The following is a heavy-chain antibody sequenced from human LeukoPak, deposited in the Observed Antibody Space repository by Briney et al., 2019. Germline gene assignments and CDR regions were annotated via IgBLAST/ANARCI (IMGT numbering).Heavy chain of an antibody. Sequence: GGPLRLPRGPSGLKLEDYDMGGFRHVPGRGLKGLAGVPWVGGSTGYVDSVKGRFAISRDNTKNSLFLQMDSLRTEDTALYYCVRDPFCSSTTRCSFEDWFDPWGQGTLVTVSS. CDR3: VRDPFCSSTTRCSFEDWFDP. J-gene: IGHJ5*02. CDR1: GLKLEDYD. D-gene: IGHD2/OR15-2a*01. CDR2: VPWVGGST. V-gene: IGHV3-20*04.